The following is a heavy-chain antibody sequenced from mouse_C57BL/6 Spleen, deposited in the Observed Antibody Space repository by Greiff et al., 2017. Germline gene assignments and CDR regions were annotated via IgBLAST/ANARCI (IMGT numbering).Heavy chain of an antibody. CDR3: ARGSSGYKNWYFEV. J-gene: IGHJ1*03. D-gene: IGHD3-2*02. CDR1: GYAFSSYW. Sequence: QVQLQQSGAELVKPGASVKISCKASGYAFSSYWMNWVKQRPGKGLEWIGQIYPGDGVTNYNGKFKGKATLTADKSSSTAYMQLSSLTSEDSAVYFCARGSSGYKNWYFEVWGTGTTVTVSS. CDR2: IYPGDGVT. V-gene: IGHV1-80*01.